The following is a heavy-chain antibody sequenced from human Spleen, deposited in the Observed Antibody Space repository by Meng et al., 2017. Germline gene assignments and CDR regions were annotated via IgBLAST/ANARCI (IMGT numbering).Heavy chain of an antibody. D-gene: IGHD2-15*01. CDR3: ARDKRYCSGVSCRTYHFEY. Sequence: GESLKISCAASGFTFHGYGMSWVRQVPGKGLEWVSAINSNGYSTGYADSVKGRFTISRDNAKNSLYLQMNSLRAGDTALYYCARDKRYCSGVSCRTYHFEYWGQGTLVTVSS. CDR1: GFTFHGYG. CDR2: INSNGYST. J-gene: IGHJ4*02. V-gene: IGHV3-20*04.